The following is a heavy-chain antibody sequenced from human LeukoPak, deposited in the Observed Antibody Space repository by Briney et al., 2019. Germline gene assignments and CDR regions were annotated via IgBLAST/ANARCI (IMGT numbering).Heavy chain of an antibody. Sequence: TGGSLRLSCVASGFTFSNHGMTWFRQAPGKGLEWVSTISGSGYNTYYTDSVKGRFTISRDSSKNSLYLQMNSLRAEDTAVYYCAELGITMIGGVWGKGTTVTISS. CDR1: GFTFSNHG. CDR2: ISGSGYNT. D-gene: IGHD3-10*02. J-gene: IGHJ6*04. CDR3: AELGITMIGGV. V-gene: IGHV3-23*01.